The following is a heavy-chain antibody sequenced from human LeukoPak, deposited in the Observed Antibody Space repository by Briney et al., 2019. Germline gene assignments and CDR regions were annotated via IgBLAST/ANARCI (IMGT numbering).Heavy chain of an antibody. Sequence: GGSLRLSCADSGFSFTNAWMSWVRQAPGKGLEWVGRIKNKGDGETTDYAAPVKGRFTLSRDDSKATLYLQMNSLQTEDTAVYYCTTDLGLTMIRGVLVSWGRGTLVTVSS. CDR3: TTDLGLTMIRGVLVS. J-gene: IGHJ4*02. CDR2: IKNKGDGETT. CDR1: GFSFTNAW. D-gene: IGHD3-10*01. V-gene: IGHV3-15*01.